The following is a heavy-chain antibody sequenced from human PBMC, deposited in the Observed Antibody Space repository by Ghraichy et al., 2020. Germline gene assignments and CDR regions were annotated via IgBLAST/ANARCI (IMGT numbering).Heavy chain of an antibody. CDR3: VIDHFYCSSNGCFGNWFDP. CDR1: GISFSDYW. CDR2: IKKDGSHK. V-gene: IGHV3-7*03. Sequence: GGSLRLSCAASGISFSDYWMSWVRQAPGKGLEWVANIKKDGSHKNYVDSVKGRFTISRDNAKNSLFLQMNSLRAEDTAVYYCVIDHFYCSSNGCFGNWFDPWGQGTLVTVSS. J-gene: IGHJ5*02. D-gene: IGHD2-2*01.